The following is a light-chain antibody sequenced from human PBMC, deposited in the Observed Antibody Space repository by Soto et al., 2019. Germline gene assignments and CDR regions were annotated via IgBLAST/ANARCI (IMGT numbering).Light chain of an antibody. V-gene: IGLV1-44*01. Sequence: QSVLTQPPSASETPGQTVSISCSGSNSNIASNTVNWYQHLPGTAPKLLIYYNSHRPSGVPDRFSGSKSGTSASLAITGLQAEDEADYYCQSYDSNLSAYVFGTGTKVTVL. CDR3: QSYDSNLSAYV. J-gene: IGLJ1*01. CDR1: NSNIASNT. CDR2: YNS.